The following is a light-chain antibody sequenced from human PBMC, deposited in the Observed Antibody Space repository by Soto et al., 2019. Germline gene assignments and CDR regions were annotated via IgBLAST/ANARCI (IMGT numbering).Light chain of an antibody. CDR2: GAS. CDR3: KQYGVSWT. V-gene: IGKV3-20*01. Sequence: EIVLTQSPGTLSLSPGERATLSCRASQSVYSNFLAWYQQKPGQAPRLLIYGASSRATGIPDRFSGSASGTDFTLNISRLEPEDFAMYYCKQYGVSWTFGQGTKVEIK. CDR1: QSVYSNF. J-gene: IGKJ1*01.